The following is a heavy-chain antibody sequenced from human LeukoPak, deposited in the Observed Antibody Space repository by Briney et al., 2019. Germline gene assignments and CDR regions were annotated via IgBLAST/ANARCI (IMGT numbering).Heavy chain of an antibody. CDR2: IFYSGST. J-gene: IGHJ5*02. Sequence: PSETLSLTCTVSSGSISTSNYYWGWVRQPPGKALEWIGNIFYSGSTYYSPSLKSRVTISLDTSRNQFSLKLSSVTAADTAVYYCARRGSYYRNWFDPWGRGTLVTVSS. D-gene: IGHD1-26*01. CDR1: SGSISTSNYY. V-gene: IGHV4-39*07. CDR3: ARRGSYYRNWFDP.